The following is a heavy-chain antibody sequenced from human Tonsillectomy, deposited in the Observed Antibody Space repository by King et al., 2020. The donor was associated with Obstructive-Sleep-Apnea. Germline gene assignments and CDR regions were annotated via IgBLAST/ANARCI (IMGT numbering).Heavy chain of an antibody. CDR3: AREKGDYGAYDAFDI. D-gene: IGHD4-17*01. J-gene: IGHJ3*02. CDR2: ISYDGSNK. Sequence: VQLVESGGGVVQPGRSLRLSCAASGFTFSSYAMHWVRQAPGKGLEWVAVISYDGSNKYYADSVKGRFTISRDNSKNTLYLQMNSLRAEDTAVYYCAREKGDYGAYDAFDIWGQGTMVTVSS. V-gene: IGHV3-30*04. CDR1: GFTFSSYA.